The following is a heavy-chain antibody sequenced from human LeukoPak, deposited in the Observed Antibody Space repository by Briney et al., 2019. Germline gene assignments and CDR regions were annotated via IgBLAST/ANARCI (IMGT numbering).Heavy chain of an antibody. D-gene: IGHD2-15*01. CDR3: ARPGCSGGSCEDYYYYMDV. Sequence: ASVKVSCKASGYTFTSYDINWVRQATGQGLEWKGWISAYNGNTNYAQKLQGRVTMTTDTSTSTAYMELRSLRSDDTAVYYCARPGCSGGSCEDYYYYMDVWGKGTTVTVSS. CDR1: GYTFTSYD. J-gene: IGHJ6*03. V-gene: IGHV1-18*01. CDR2: ISAYNGNT.